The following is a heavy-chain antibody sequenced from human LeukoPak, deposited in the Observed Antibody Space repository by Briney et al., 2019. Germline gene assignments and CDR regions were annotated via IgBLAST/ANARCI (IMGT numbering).Heavy chain of an antibody. Sequence: PSQTLSLTCTVSGGSISSGGYYWSWIRQHPGKGLEWIGYIHYSGSTYYNPSLKSRVTISVDTSKNQFSPKLSSVTAADTAVYYCARGEVSVLWFGELSGAFDIWDQGTMVTVSS. CDR3: ARGEVSVLWFGELSGAFDI. V-gene: IGHV4-31*03. CDR2: IHYSGST. J-gene: IGHJ3*02. CDR1: GGSISSGGYY. D-gene: IGHD3-10*01.